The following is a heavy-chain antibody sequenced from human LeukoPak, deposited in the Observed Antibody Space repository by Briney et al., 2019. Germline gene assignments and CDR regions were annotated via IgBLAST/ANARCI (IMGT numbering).Heavy chain of an antibody. CDR3: ARPPHRRPNWFDP. Sequence: GGSVRLSCAASGFTFSDYYMSWIRQAPGKGLEWVSYISSSGSTIYYADSVKGRFTISRDNAKNSLYLQMNSLRAEDTAVYYCARPPHRRPNWFDPWGQGTLVTVSS. CDR2: ISSSGSTI. J-gene: IGHJ5*02. V-gene: IGHV3-11*01. CDR1: GFTFSDYY.